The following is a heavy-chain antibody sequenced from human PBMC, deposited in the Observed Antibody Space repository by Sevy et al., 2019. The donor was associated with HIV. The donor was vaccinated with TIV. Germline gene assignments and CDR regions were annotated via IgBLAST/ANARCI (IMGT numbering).Heavy chain of an antibody. CDR1: GYSFTSYW. CDR3: ARRREGYKYVDY. V-gene: IGHV5-51*01. Sequence: GESLKISCKGSGYSFTSYWIGWVRQMPGKGLEGMGILYPCDSDTRYSRPFQGQVTISADKSITTAYLQWSSLKASDTAMYYCARRREGYKYVDYWGQGTLVTVSS. J-gene: IGHJ4*02. CDR2: LYPCDSDT. D-gene: IGHD5-12*01.